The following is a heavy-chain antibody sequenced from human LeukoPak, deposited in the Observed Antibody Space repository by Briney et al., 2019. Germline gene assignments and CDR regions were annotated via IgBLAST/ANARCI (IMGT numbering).Heavy chain of an antibody. V-gene: IGHV3-21*01. CDR1: GFTFSSYS. J-gene: IGHJ3*02. D-gene: IGHD3-10*01. CDR2: ISSSSSYI. CDR3: TRGGYYAVFLI. Sequence: GGSLRLSCAASGFTFSSYSMNWVRQAPGKGLEWVSSISSSSSYIYYADSVKGRFTISRDNAKNTLYLQMNSRRAEDTALYFCTRGGYYAVFLIWGQGTMFTV.